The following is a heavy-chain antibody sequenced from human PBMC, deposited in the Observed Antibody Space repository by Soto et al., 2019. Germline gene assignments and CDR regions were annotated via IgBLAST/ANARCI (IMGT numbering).Heavy chain of an antibody. CDR3: ARRGFMGATTIDY. CDR1: GGSIGSSNW. J-gene: IGHJ4*02. CDR2: IYDSGTT. D-gene: IGHD1-26*01. V-gene: IGHV4-4*02. Sequence: PSETLSLTCAVSGGSIGSSNWWSWVRQPPGKGLEWIGEIYDSGTTNYNPSLKSRVTISLDKSKNQFSLKLSSVTAADTAVYYCARRGFMGATTIDYWGQGTLVTVSS.